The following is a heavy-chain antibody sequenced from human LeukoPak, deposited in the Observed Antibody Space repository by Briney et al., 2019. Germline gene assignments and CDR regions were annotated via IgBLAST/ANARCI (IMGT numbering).Heavy chain of an antibody. Sequence: ASVKVSCKASGYTFTSYGISWVRQAPGQGLEWMGWISAYNGNTNYAQKLQGRVTMTTDTSTSTAYMELRSLRSDDTAVYYCARGVAAAADPYYYYYYYMDVWGKGTTVTVSS. V-gene: IGHV1-18*01. J-gene: IGHJ6*03. CDR1: GYTFTSYG. CDR3: ARGVAAAADPYYYYYYYMDV. D-gene: IGHD6-13*01. CDR2: ISAYNGNT.